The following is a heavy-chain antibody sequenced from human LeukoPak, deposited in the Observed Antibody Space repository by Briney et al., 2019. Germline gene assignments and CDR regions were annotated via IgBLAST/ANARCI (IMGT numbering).Heavy chain of an antibody. CDR2: IRFDGSNK. Sequence: GGSLRLSCAASGFTFSTYGMHWVRQAPGKGLEWVAFIRFDGSNKYYADSVKGRFTISRDNSKRTLYLQMDSLRPEDTAVYYCAKDTHSGYYNPWGQGTLVTVSS. CDR3: AKDTHSGYYNP. V-gene: IGHV3-30*02. D-gene: IGHD5-12*01. CDR1: GFTFSTYG. J-gene: IGHJ5*02.